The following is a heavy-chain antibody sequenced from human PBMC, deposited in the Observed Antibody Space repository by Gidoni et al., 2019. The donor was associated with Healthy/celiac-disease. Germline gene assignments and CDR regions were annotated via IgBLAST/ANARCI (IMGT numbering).Heavy chain of an antibody. V-gene: IGHV4-34*01. Sequence: QVQLQQWGAGLLKPSETLSLTCAVYGGSFSGFYWSWIRQPPGKGLEWIGEINHSGSTNYNPSLKSRVTISVDTSKNQFSLKLSSVTAADTAVYYCARGPYYYGSGSNWFDPWGQGTLVTVSS. CDR2: INHSGST. J-gene: IGHJ5*02. D-gene: IGHD3-10*01. CDR1: GGSFSGFY. CDR3: ARGPYYYGSGSNWFDP.